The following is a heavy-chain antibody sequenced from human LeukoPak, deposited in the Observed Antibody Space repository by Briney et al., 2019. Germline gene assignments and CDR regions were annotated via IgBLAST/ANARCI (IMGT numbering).Heavy chain of an antibody. CDR1: GFTFSSYA. J-gene: IGHJ4*02. D-gene: IGHD3-22*01. CDR3: AKGAYYYDSSGYLYYFDY. V-gene: IGHV3-23*01. Sequence: GGSLRLSCAASGFTFSSYAMSWVRQAPGKGLEWVSAIRCSGGRTYYADSMKGRFTIPGDNSKNQLYLKMNGLRAEDTAVYYRAKGAYYYDSSGYLYYFDYWGQGTLVTVSS. CDR2: IRCSGGRT.